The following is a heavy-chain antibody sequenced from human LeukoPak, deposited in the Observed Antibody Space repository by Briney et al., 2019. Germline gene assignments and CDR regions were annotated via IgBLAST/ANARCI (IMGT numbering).Heavy chain of an antibody. Sequence: SQTLSLTCTVSGGSISSGSYYWSWIRQPPGKGLEWIGYIYYSGSTNYNPSLKSRVTISVDTSKNQFSLKLSSVTAADTAVYYCARVGCSSTGCYPADYYYYYYMDVWGKGTTVTVSS. CDR2: IYYSGST. CDR3: ARVGCSSTGCYPADYYYYYYMDV. J-gene: IGHJ6*03. D-gene: IGHD2-2*01. CDR1: GGSISSGSYY. V-gene: IGHV4-61*01.